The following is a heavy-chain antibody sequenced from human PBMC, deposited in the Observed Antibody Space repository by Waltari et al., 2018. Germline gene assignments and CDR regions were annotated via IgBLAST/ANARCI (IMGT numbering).Heavy chain of an antibody. D-gene: IGHD3-22*01. CDR3: AKDFDTSRYFPLGS. CDR1: GFMFSNYA. V-gene: IGHV3-23*04. J-gene: IGHJ5*02. Sequence: EVQLVDSGGDLVHPGGSLRLSCAASGFMFSNYAMTWVRQAPGKGLEWVSSVSGNGATTNFADPVRGRFTSSRDNSENTFYLQMDRLRADDTAVYYCAKDFDTSRYFPLGSWGQGTLVTVSS. CDR2: VSGNGATT.